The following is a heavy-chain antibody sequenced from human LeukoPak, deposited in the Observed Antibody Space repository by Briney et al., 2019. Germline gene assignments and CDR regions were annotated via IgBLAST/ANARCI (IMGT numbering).Heavy chain of an antibody. J-gene: IGHJ5*02. CDR2: INPIGGST. V-gene: IGHV1-46*01. CDR3: ARWVDCSSTSCSFIGFDP. D-gene: IGHD2-2*01. Sequence: ASVKVSCKASGYTFTRYYMHWVRQAPGQGLEWRGIINPIGGSTSYAQKFQGRVTMTRDTSTSTVYMELSSLRSEDTAVYYCARWVDCSSTSCSFIGFDPWGQGTLVTVSS. CDR1: GYTFTRYY.